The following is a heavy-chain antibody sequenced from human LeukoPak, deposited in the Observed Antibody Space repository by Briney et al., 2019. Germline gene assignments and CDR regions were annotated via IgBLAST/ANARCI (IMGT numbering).Heavy chain of an antibody. CDR1: GYTFTSYA. CDR2: INTNTGNP. CDR3: ARGGSGYDILTGYYNPIDY. D-gene: IGHD3-9*01. V-gene: IGHV7-4-1*02. Sequence: ASVKVSCKASGYTFTSYAMNWVRQAPGQGLEWMGWINTNTGNPTYAQGFTGRFVFSLDTSVSTAYLQISSLKAEDTAVYYCARGGSGYDILTGYYNPIDYWGQGTLVTVSS. J-gene: IGHJ4*02.